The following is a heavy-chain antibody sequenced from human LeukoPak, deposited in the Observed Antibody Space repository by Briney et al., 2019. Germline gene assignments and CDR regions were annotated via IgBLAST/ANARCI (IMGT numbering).Heavy chain of an antibody. CDR3: ARQRIAVAGEVDY. Sequence: PSETLSLTCTVSGGSISSGGYYWSWIRQHPGKGLEWIGYIYYSGSTYYNPSLKSRVTISVDTSKNQFSLKLSSVTAADTAVYYCARQRIAVAGEVDYWGQGTLVTVSS. D-gene: IGHD6-19*01. J-gene: IGHJ4*02. CDR1: GGSISSGGYY. CDR2: IYYSGST. V-gene: IGHV4-31*03.